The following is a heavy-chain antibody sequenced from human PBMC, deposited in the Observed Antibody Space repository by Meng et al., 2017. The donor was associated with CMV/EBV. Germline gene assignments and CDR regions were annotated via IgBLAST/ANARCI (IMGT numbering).Heavy chain of an antibody. J-gene: IGHJ4*02. V-gene: IGHV1-2*02. CDR1: GFTFSDYY. CDR2: VNSNNDAT. D-gene: IGHD6-19*01. CDR3: VRSSGWSLFDY. Sequence: QGQLGQSGVEMKKPVASVKVSCTTSGFTFSDYYIHWVRQAPGQGLEWMGWVNSNNDATNYARKFQGRVSMTRDTSISTAHMELSRLMSDDTAVYYCVRSSGWSLFDYWGQGTLVTVSS.